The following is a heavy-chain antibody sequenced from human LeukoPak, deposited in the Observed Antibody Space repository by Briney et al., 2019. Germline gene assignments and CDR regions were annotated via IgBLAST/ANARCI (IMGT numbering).Heavy chain of an antibody. D-gene: IGHD3-22*01. CDR2: ISYDGSNK. V-gene: IGHV3-30*03. CDR1: GFTFSSYG. J-gene: IGHJ4*02. CDR3: ARGPTYYYDSSGYAEFDY. Sequence: PGGSLRLSCAASGFTFSSYGMHWVRQAPGKGLEWVAVISYDGSNKYYADSVKGRFTISRDNSKNTLYLQMNSLRAEDTAVYYCARGPTYYYDSSGYAEFDYWGQGTLVTVSS.